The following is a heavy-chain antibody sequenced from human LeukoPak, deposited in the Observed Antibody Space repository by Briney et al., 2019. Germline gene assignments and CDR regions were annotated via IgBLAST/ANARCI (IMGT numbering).Heavy chain of an antibody. J-gene: IGHJ4*02. CDR2: ISGSGGST. Sequence: GGSLRLSRAASGFTVVSSAVACVRQAPGKGLEWVSAISGSGGSTYYADSVKGRFTIYRDNSKDALYLHMSGQRAEDMAVWRGATVKVAGDGSGYYYGHWGQGTLVTVSS. CDR3: ATVKVAGDGSGYYYGH. CDR1: GFTVVSSA. D-gene: IGHD3-22*01. V-gene: IGHV3-23*01.